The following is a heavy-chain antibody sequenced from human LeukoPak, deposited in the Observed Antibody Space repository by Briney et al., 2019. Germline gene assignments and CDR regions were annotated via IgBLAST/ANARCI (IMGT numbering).Heavy chain of an antibody. D-gene: IGHD3-3*01. CDR1: GGSISSYY. CDR3: ARTFTIFGVARGFGP. J-gene: IGHJ5*02. Sequence: SETLSLTCTVSGGSISSYYWSWIRQPPGKGLEWIGYIYYSGSTNYNPSLKSRVTISVDTSKNQFSLKLSSVTAADTAVYYCARTFTIFGVARGFGPWGQGTLVTVSS. CDR2: IYYSGST. V-gene: IGHV4-59*01.